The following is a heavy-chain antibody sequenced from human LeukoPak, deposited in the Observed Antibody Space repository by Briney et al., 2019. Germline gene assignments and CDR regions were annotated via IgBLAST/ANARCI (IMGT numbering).Heavy chain of an antibody. Sequence: GGSLRLSCAASGFTFSDYYMSWIRQAPGKGLEWVSYISSSGSTIYYVDSVKGRLTISRDNAKNSLYLQMNSLRAEDTAVYYCARDRDYGDFDYWGQGTLVTVSS. CDR3: ARDRDYGDFDY. CDR2: ISSSGSTI. D-gene: IGHD4-17*01. J-gene: IGHJ4*02. V-gene: IGHV3-11*01. CDR1: GFTFSDYY.